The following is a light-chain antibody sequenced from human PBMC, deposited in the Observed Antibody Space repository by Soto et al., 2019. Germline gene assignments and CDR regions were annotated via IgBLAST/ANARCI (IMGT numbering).Light chain of an antibody. CDR2: GAS. J-gene: IGKJ3*01. Sequence: EIVLTQSPGTLSLSPGERVTLSCRASQNVYINSLAWYQQKPGQTPRLLIYGASTKAAAVPDRFSGSGSGTDFALSIGGLEPEDFAIYYCQQYGVSPLTFGAGTRVD. V-gene: IGKV3-20*01. CDR1: QNVYINS. CDR3: QQYGVSPLT.